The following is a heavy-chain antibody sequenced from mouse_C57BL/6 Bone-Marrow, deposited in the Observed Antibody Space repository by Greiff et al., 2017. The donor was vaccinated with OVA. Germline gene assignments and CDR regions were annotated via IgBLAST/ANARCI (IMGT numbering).Heavy chain of an antibody. D-gene: IGHD2-3*01. CDR2: ISYSGST. Sequence: EVKLMESGPGLAKPSQTLSLTCSVTSYSITSDYWNWIRKFPGNKLEYMGYISYSGSTYYNPSLKSRISITRDTSKNQYYLQLNSVTTEDTATYYCARGGYYSYYAMDYWGQGTSVTVSS. V-gene: IGHV3-8*01. CDR3: ARGGYYSYYAMDY. CDR1: SYSITSDY. J-gene: IGHJ4*01.